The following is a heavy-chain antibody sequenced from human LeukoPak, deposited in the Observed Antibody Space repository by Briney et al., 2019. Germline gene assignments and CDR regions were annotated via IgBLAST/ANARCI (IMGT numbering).Heavy chain of an antibody. D-gene: IGHD1-26*01. CDR2: MYYRGST. Sequence: SETLSLTCTVSGGSISSSSHYWGWLRQPPGTGLERIGGMYYRGSTYHNPSLKSRVTISVDTSKNQYSLKLSSVTAADTAVYYCATTTIRRGYWGQGTLVTVSS. J-gene: IGHJ4*02. CDR1: GGSISSSSHY. CDR3: ATTTIRRGY. V-gene: IGHV4-39*07.